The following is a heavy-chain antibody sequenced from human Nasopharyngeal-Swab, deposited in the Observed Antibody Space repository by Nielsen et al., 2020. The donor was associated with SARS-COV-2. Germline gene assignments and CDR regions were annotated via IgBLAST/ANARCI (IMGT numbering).Heavy chain of an antibody. CDR1: GGSVSSGSYY. CDR2: IYYSGST. CDR3: ARDHYGSGSLSMDV. D-gene: IGHD3-10*01. Sequence: SETLSLTCTVSGGSVSSGSYYWSWIRQPPGKGLEWIGYIYYSGSTNYNLSLKSRVTISVDTSKNQFSLKLSSVTAADTAVYYCARDHYGSGSLSMDVWGQGTTVTVSS. V-gene: IGHV4-61*01. J-gene: IGHJ6*02.